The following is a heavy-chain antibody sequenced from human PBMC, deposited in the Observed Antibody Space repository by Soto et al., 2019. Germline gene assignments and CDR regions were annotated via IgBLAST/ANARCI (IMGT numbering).Heavy chain of an antibody. V-gene: IGHV3-30-3*01. D-gene: IGHD3-16*01. CDR3: AGGAVIYVDY. J-gene: IGHJ4*02. Sequence: QVQRVESGGGVVQPGRSLRLSCAASGFTFSRNAMHWVRQAPGKGLEWVAVISYDGSNKYYADSVKGRFTISRDNSKNTTYLLMNSLSAEDTDEYYCAGGAVIYVDYWGQGTLVTVYS. CDR1: GFTFSRNA. CDR2: ISYDGSNK.